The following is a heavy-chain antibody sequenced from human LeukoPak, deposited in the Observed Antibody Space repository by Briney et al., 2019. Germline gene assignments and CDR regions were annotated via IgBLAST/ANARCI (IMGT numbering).Heavy chain of an antibody. Sequence: SETLSLTCAVYGGSFSGYYWSWIRQPPGEGLEWIGEINHSGSTNYNPSLKSRVTISVDTSKNQFSLKLSSVTAADTAVYYCARSGARSGYVSYWGQGTLVTVSS. V-gene: IGHV4-34*01. J-gene: IGHJ4*02. D-gene: IGHD3-22*01. CDR1: GGSFSGYY. CDR3: ARSGARSGYVSY. CDR2: INHSGST.